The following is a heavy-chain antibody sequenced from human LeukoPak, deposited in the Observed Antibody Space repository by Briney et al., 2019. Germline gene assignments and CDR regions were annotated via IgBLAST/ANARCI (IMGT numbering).Heavy chain of an antibody. Sequence: PGGSLRLSCAASGFTFSSYAMSWVRQAPGKGLEWVSAISGSGGSTYYADSVKGRFTISRDNSKNTLYLQMNSLRAEDTAVYYCAKVAGCGGDCGLYYYYGMDVWGQGTTVTVSS. D-gene: IGHD2-21*02. J-gene: IGHJ6*02. CDR2: ISGSGGST. CDR1: GFTFSSYA. CDR3: AKVAGCGGDCGLYYYYGMDV. V-gene: IGHV3-23*01.